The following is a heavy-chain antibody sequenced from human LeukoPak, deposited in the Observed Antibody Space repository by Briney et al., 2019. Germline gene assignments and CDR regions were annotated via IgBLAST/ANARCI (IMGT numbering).Heavy chain of an antibody. CDR1: GGSISSYY. Sequence: SETLSLTCTVSGGSISSYYWSWIRQPAGKGLEWIGRTYTSGSTNYNPSLKSRVTMSVDTSKNQFSLKLSSVTAADTAVYYCARWRGLYCSSTSCYHNWFDPWGQGTLVTVSS. V-gene: IGHV4-4*07. CDR3: ARWRGLYCSSTSCYHNWFDP. D-gene: IGHD2-2*01. J-gene: IGHJ5*02. CDR2: TYTSGST.